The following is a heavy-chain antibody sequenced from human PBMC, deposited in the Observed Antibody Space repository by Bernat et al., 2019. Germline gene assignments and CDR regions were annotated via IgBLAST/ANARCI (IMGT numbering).Heavy chain of an antibody. Sequence: QVQLVESGGGVVQPGRSLRLSCAASGFTFSSYAMHWVRQTPGKGLEWVAVISYDGSNKYYADSVKGRFTISRDNSKNTLYLQMNSLRAEDTAVYYCAKVLGRWKNIYGMDVWGQGTPVTVSS. D-gene: IGHD3-16*01. V-gene: IGHV3-30*18. CDR2: ISYDGSNK. CDR1: GFTFSSYA. CDR3: AKVLGRWKNIYGMDV. J-gene: IGHJ6*02.